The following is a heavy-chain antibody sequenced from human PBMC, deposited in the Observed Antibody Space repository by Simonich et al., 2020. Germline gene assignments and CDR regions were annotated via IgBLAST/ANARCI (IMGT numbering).Heavy chain of an antibody. CDR3: ARHAGFAFDI. CDR1: GGSISSSSYY. J-gene: IGHJ3*02. D-gene: IGHD6-13*01. V-gene: IGHV4-39*01. CDR2: IYISGST. Sequence: QLQLQESGPGLVKPSETLSLTCPVSGGSISSSSYYWGWIRQPPGKGLEWIGSIYISGSTYYNPSLKGRVTISVDTSKNQFSLKLGSETAADTAVYYCARHAGFAFDIWGQGTMVTVSS.